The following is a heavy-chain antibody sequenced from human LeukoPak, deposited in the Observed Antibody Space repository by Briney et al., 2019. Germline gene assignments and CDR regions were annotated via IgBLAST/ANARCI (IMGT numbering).Heavy chain of an antibody. J-gene: IGHJ4*02. CDR2: ISGSGGST. CDR1: GFTFSSYA. D-gene: IGHD3-22*01. Sequence: GGSLRLACAASGFTFSSYAMSWVRQAPGKGLEWVSAISGSGGSTYYADSVKGRFPISRDNSKNTLYLQMNSLRAEDTAVYYCTTYYYDSSGYYFLWGQGTLVTVSS. CDR3: TTYYYDSSGYYFL. V-gene: IGHV3-23*01.